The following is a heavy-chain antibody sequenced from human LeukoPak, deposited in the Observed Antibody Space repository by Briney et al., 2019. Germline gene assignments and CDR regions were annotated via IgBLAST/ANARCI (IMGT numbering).Heavy chain of an antibody. Sequence: PSETLSLTCTVSGDSFTSVTDYWAWIRQPPGKGLEWIATADYSGGTYYNPSLESRVAISADMSKNQFSLKLSSVTAADTAVYYCARPIGSYYYFDYWGQGTLVTVSS. V-gene: IGHV4-39*01. CDR1: GDSFTSVTDY. J-gene: IGHJ4*02. CDR2: ADYSGGT. D-gene: IGHD1-26*01. CDR3: ARPIGSYYYFDY.